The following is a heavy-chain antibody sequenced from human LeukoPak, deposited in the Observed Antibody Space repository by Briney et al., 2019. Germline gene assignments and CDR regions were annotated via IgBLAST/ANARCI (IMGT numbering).Heavy chain of an antibody. CDR3: ARVEVGAIDHDAFDI. CDR2: ISSSSSYI. CDR1: GFTFSSYS. Sequence: SGGSLRLSCAASGFTFSSYSMNWVRQAPGKGLEWVSSISSSSSYIYYADSVKGRFTISRDNAKNSLYLQMNSLRAEDTAVYYCARVEVGAIDHDAFDIWGQGTMVTVSS. V-gene: IGHV3-21*01. J-gene: IGHJ3*02. D-gene: IGHD1-26*01.